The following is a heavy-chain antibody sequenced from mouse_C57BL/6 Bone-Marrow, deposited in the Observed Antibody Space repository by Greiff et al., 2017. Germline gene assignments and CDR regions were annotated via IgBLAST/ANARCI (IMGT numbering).Heavy chain of an antibody. CDR1: GYTFTSYW. V-gene: IGHV1-64*01. CDR3: APTITTVVATDY. D-gene: IGHD1-1*01. J-gene: IGHJ2*01. Sequence: QVQLQQPGAELVKPGASVKLSCKASGYTFTSYWMHWVKQRPGQGLEWIGMIHPNSGSTNYNEKFKSKATLTVDKSSSTAYMQLSSLTSEDSAVDYCAPTITTVVATDYWGQGTTLTVSS. CDR2: IHPNSGST.